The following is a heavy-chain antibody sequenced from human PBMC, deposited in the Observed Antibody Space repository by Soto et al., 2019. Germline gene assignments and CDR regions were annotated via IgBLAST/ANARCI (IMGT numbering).Heavy chain of an antibody. CDR1: GFTFSSYA. CDR2: ISGNGGST. D-gene: IGHD6-19*01. Sequence: GGSLRLSCAASGFTFSSYAMNWVRQAPGKGLEWVSVISGNGGSTYYAGSVKGRFTISRDNSKNTLYLQMNSLRAEDTAVYYCAKFLKPGYSSGLDYWGQGTLVTVSS. J-gene: IGHJ4*02. CDR3: AKFLKPGYSSGLDY. V-gene: IGHV3-23*01.